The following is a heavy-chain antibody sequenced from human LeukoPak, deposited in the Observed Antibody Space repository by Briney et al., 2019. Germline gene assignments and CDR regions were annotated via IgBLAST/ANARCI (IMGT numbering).Heavy chain of an antibody. CDR2: ISYDGSNK. V-gene: IGHV3-30-3*01. CDR3: AKDMSVVPTNLDI. Sequence: PGRSLRLSCAASGFTFSSYAMHWVRQDPGKGLEWVAVISYDGSNKYYADSVKGRFTISRDNSKNTLYLQMNSLRAEDTAVYYCAKDMSVVPTNLDIWGQGTMVTVSS. CDR1: GFTFSSYA. J-gene: IGHJ3*02. D-gene: IGHD2-2*01.